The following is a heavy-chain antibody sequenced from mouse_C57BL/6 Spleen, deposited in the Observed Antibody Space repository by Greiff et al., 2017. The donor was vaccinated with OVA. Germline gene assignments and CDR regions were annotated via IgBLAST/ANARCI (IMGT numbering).Heavy chain of an antibody. CDR3: TRIYYGNFSYAMDY. CDR2: IDPETGGT. J-gene: IGHJ4*01. CDR1: GYTFTDYE. D-gene: IGHD2-1*01. V-gene: IGHV1-15*01. Sequence: QVQLQQSGAELVRPGASVTLSCKASGYTFTDYEMHWVKQTPVHGLEWIGAIDPETGGTAYNQKFKGKAILTADKSSSTAYMELRSLTSEDSAVYYCTRIYYGNFSYAMDYWGQGTSVTVSS.